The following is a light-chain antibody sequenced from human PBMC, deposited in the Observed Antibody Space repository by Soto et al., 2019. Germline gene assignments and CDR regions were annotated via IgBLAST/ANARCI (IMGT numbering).Light chain of an antibody. Sequence: EIVLTQSPGTLSLSPGERATLSCRASQSVSSNQLAWYQQKPGQAPSLLIYGASSRAAGIPDRFSGSGSGTDFTLTISRLEPEDFAVYYCHQYGSSPTWTFGLGTKVDIK. J-gene: IGKJ1*01. V-gene: IGKV3-20*01. CDR1: QSVSSNQ. CDR3: HQYGSSPTWT. CDR2: GAS.